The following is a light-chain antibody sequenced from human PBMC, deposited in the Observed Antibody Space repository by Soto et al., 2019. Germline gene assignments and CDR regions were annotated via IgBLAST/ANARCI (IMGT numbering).Light chain of an antibody. J-gene: IGKJ1*01. Sequence: EIVLTQSPGTLSLSPGERATLSCRASQSIRSNYVAWYQQKPGQGPRLLIYGASSRATGIPDRFSGSGSGTDFTLIISRLEPEDFATYYCQQTLSFPPTFGQGTKV. CDR1: QSIRSNY. CDR2: GAS. CDR3: QQTLSFPPT. V-gene: IGKV3-20*01.